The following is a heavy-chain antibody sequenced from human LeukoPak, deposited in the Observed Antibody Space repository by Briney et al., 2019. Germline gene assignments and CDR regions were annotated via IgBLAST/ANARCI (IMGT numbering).Heavy chain of an antibody. V-gene: IGHV3-23*01. CDR1: GFTFSSYA. CDR3: AKDFMYYYDSSGYYFSYYFDY. Sequence: GGSLRLSCAASGFTFSSYAMSWVRQAPGKGLEWVSAISGSGGSTYYADSVKGRFTISRDNSKNTLYLQMNSLRAEDTAVYYCAKDFMYYYDSSGYYFSYYFDYWGQGTLVTVSS. J-gene: IGHJ4*02. D-gene: IGHD3-22*01. CDR2: ISGSGGST.